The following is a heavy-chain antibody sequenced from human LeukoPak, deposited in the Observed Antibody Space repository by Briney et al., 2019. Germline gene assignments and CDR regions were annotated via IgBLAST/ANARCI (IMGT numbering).Heavy chain of an antibody. CDR3: ARGGVLLWFGERDNWFDP. Sequence: SETLSLTCTVSGGSISSYYWSWIRQPPGKGLEWIGYIYYSGSTNYNPSLKSRVTISVDTSKNQFSLKLSSVTAADTAVYYCARGGVLLWFGERDNWFDPWGQGTLVTVSS. D-gene: IGHD3-10*01. CDR2: IYYSGST. V-gene: IGHV4-59*01. J-gene: IGHJ5*02. CDR1: GGSISSYY.